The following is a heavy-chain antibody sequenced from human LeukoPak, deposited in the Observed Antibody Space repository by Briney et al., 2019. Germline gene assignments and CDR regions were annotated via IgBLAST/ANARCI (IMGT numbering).Heavy chain of an antibody. J-gene: IGHJ4*02. CDR3: ARGGGPYDFWSGYIFDY. V-gene: IGHV4-39*07. D-gene: IGHD3-3*01. Sequence: SETLSLTCTVSGGSISSSSYYWGWIRQPPGKGLEWIGSIYYSGSTYYNPSLKSRVTISVDTSKNQFSLKLSSVTAVDTAVYYCARGGGPYDFWSGYIFDYWGQGTLVTVSS. CDR1: GGSISSSSYY. CDR2: IYYSGST.